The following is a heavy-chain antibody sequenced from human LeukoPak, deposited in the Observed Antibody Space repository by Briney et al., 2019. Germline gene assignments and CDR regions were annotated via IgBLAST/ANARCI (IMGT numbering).Heavy chain of an antibody. Sequence: PSETLSLTCTVSGGSISSYYWSWLRQPPGKGLEWIGYIYYSGSTDYNPSLKSRVTISVDTSKNQFSLKLSSVTAADTAVYYCASGGMATIETLIDYWGQGTLVTVSS. CDR2: IYYSGST. J-gene: IGHJ4*02. CDR3: ASGGMATIETLIDY. V-gene: IGHV4-59*01. D-gene: IGHD5-24*01. CDR1: GGSISSYY.